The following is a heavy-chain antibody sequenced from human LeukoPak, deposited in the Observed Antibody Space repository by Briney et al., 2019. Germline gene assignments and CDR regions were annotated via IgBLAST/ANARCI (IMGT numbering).Heavy chain of an antibody. Sequence: SETLSLTCTVSGGSISSYYWSWIRQPPGKGLEWIGYIYYSGSTNHNPSLKSRVTISVDTSKNQFSLKLSSVTAADTAVYYCARVGSXSGXKXXRXXXXDPWGQGTXVTVSS. CDR1: GGSISSYY. CDR2: IYYSGST. J-gene: IGHJ5*02. CDR3: ARVGSXSGXKXXRXXXXDP. V-gene: IGHV4-59*01. D-gene: IGHD3-10*01.